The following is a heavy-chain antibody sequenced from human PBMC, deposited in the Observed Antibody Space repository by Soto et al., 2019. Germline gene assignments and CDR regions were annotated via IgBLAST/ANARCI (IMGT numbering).Heavy chain of an antibody. D-gene: IGHD3-3*01. CDR2: ITASGGST. Sequence: SLRLSCAASGFTFTNYAMTWVRQAPGKGLEWVSSITASGGSTHHADSVEGRFTISRDNSKNTVNLQMNSLRAEDTAVYYCAKDFPLEYDFWTGYYPLLDHWGQGTLVTVSS. J-gene: IGHJ4*02. V-gene: IGHV3-23*01. CDR1: GFTFTNYA. CDR3: AKDFPLEYDFWTGYYPLLDH.